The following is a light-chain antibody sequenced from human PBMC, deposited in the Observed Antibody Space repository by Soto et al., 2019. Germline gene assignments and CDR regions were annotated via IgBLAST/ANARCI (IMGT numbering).Light chain of an antibody. CDR2: EVT. CDR3: NSYTTLSNRV. CDR1: SSDIDAYNY. Sequence: QSALTQPASVSGSPGQSITISCTGTSSDIDAYNYVSWYQQHPGKAPKLLIYEVTNRPSGVSDRFSGSKSGNTASLTISGLQAEDEANYYCNSYTTLSNRVFGTGTKLTVL. J-gene: IGLJ1*01. V-gene: IGLV2-14*01.